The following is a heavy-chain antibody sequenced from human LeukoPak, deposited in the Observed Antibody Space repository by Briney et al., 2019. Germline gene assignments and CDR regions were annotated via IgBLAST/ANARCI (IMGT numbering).Heavy chain of an antibody. J-gene: IGHJ4*02. Sequence: PSETLSLTCTVSGGSISSYYWSWIRQSPGKGLEWIGYIYYSGSTNYNPSLKSRVTISVDTSKNQFSLKLSSVTAADTAVYYCASLDMVLYYFDYGAQGTLVTVPS. V-gene: IGHV4-59*08. CDR3: ASLDMVLYYFDY. CDR2: IYYSGST. D-gene: IGHD3-10*01. CDR1: GGSISSYY.